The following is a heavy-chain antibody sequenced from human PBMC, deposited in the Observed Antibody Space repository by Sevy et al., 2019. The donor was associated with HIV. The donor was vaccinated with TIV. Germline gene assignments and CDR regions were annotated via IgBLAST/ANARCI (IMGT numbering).Heavy chain of an antibody. CDR3: AKDGGDYGYDY. V-gene: IGHV3-30*18. CDR1: GFTFSSYG. J-gene: IGHJ4*02. D-gene: IGHD4-17*01. Sequence: GGSLRLSCAASGFTFSSYGMHWVLQAPGKGLEWVAVISYDGSNKYYADSVKGRFTISRDNSKNTLYLQMNSLRAEDTAVYYCAKDGGDYGYDYWGQGTLVTVSS. CDR2: ISYDGSNK.